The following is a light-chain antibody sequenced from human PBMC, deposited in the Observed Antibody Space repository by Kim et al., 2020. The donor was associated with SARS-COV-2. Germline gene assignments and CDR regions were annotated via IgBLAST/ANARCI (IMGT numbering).Light chain of an antibody. CDR2: GAS. Sequence: SPGERATLSCRASRSGSSNFLAWYQQKPGQAPRLLIYGASSRATGIPDRFSGSGSGTDFTLTISRLEPEDFAVYYCQHYGSSLWTFGQGTKVDIK. J-gene: IGKJ1*01. V-gene: IGKV3-20*01. CDR3: QHYGSSLWT. CDR1: RSGSSNF.